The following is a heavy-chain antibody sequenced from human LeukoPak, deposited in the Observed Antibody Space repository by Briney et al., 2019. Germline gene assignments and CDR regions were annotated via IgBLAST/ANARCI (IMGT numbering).Heavy chain of an antibody. D-gene: IGHD6-19*01. CDR3: ARARDSSGWFDY. CDR2: INYSGST. V-gene: IGHV4-59*11. J-gene: IGHJ4*02. Sequence: SETLSLTCSVSGGSISSHCWGWIRRPPGKGLEWLGCINYSGSTHYNPSLESRVTISAATSKNQFSLKLSSVTAADTAVYYCARARDSSGWFDYWGQGTLVTVSS. CDR1: GGSISSHC.